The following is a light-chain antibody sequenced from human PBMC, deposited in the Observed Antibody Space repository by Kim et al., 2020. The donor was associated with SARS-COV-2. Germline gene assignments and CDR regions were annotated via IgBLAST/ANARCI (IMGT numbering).Light chain of an antibody. CDR1: RSNIGSNT. V-gene: IGLV1-44*01. J-gene: IGLJ3*02. Sequence: QSVLTQPSSASGTPGQRVTISCSGSRSNIGSNTVNWYQQVPGTAPKLLIYGNDQWPSGVPDRFSGSKSGTSASLAISGLQSEDEADYYCATWDDSLNAWVFGGGTQLTVL. CDR3: ATWDDSLNAWV. CDR2: GND.